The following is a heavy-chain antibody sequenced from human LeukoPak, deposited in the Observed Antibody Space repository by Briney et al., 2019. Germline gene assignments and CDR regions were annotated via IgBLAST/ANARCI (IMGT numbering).Heavy chain of an antibody. CDR3: VRTFGYCSSATCYVFDY. J-gene: IGHJ4*02. CDR2: ITSDGGTT. CDR1: GFTFSYHA. D-gene: IGHD2-2*01. Sequence: GGSLRLSCSASGFTFSYHAWHWVRQAPGKGLEYVSAITSDGGTTYYADSLKGRFTISRDNSKNTLYLQMSSLRAEDTAVNHCVRTFGYCSSATCYVFDYWGQATLVTVSS. V-gene: IGHV3-64D*09.